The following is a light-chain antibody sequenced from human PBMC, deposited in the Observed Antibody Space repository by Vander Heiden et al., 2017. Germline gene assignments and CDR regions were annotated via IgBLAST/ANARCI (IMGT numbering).Light chain of an antibody. V-gene: IGKV1-39*01. Sequence: MTQSPSSLSASVGDRVSITCRASQSISRYLNWYQQKPGKAPKLLIYAASSLQTGVPSRFSGSGSGTDFTPTISSLQPEDSATYYCQQSYSSLLTFGGGTKVEIK. CDR3: QQSYSSLLT. CDR2: AAS. J-gene: IGKJ4*01. CDR1: QSISRY.